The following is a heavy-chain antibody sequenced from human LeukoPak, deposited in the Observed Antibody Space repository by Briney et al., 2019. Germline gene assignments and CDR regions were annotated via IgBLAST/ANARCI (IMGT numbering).Heavy chain of an antibody. CDR2: IYTSGST. CDR3: ARVYSSSSPTDY. V-gene: IGHV4-4*07. Sequence: PSETLSLTCTVSGGSISGYYWSWIRQPAGKGLEWIGHIYTSGSTNYNPSLKSRVTISVDTSKNQFSLKLTSVTAADTAVYYCARVYSSSSPTDYWGEGTLVTVSS. J-gene: IGHJ4*02. D-gene: IGHD6-6*01. CDR1: GGSISGYY.